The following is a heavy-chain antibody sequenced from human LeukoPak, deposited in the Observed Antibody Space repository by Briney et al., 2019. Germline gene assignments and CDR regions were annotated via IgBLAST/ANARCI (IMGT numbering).Heavy chain of an antibody. CDR3: ARDRNYYDSSGYYDAFDI. Sequence: GGSLRLSCAAPDFTFSTYWMIWLRQPPGKGLEWVANIKGDGSLKYYLDSVKGRFTISRDNAKSSMYLQMSSLRAEDTAVYYCARDRNYYDSSGYYDAFDIWGQGTMVTVSS. V-gene: IGHV3-7*01. CDR1: DFTFSTYW. J-gene: IGHJ3*02. D-gene: IGHD3-22*01. CDR2: IKGDGSLK.